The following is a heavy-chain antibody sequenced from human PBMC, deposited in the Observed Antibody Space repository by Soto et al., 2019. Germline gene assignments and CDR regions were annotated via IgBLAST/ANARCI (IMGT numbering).Heavy chain of an antibody. CDR3: ASSTVTTSIF. CDR1: GYIFTSYE. CDR2: MNPQSGNT. V-gene: IGHV1-8*01. J-gene: IGHJ4*02. D-gene: IGHD4-17*01. Sequence: QVQLVQSGAEVKKPGASVKVSCKASGYIFTSYEINWVRQATGQGLEWMGWMNPQSGNTGYAQKFQGRATMTRNTSISTAYMELSSVRSEDTAGYYCASSTVTTSIFWGQGTLVTVSS.